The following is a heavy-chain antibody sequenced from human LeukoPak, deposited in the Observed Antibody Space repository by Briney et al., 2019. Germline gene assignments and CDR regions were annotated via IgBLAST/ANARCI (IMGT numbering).Heavy chain of an antibody. J-gene: IGHJ4*02. D-gene: IGHD2-2*01. CDR2: ISGSGGST. CDR1: GFTFSSYG. CDR3: AKESLQEYCSSTSCRWPILGY. Sequence: PGGSLRLSCAASGFTFSSYGMSWVRQAPGKGLEWVSAISGSGGSTYYADSVKGRFTISRDNSKNTLYLQMNSLRAEDTAVYYCAKESLQEYCSSTSCRWPILGYWGQGTLVTVSS. V-gene: IGHV3-23*01.